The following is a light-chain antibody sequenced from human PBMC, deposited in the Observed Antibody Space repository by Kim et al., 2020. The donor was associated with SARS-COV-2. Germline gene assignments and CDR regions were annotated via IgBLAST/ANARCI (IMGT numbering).Light chain of an antibody. J-gene: IGKJ4*01. V-gene: IGKV3-11*01. CDR1: RNIGNF. CDR2: DSS. Sequence: PPGERATLSCRASRNIGNFLAWYQHKPGQPPRLLVYDSSIRATAVPARFSGSGSGTDFTLTISSLEPEDSAFYYCQQDSNWPPLTFGGGTKLEI. CDR3: QQDSNWPPLT.